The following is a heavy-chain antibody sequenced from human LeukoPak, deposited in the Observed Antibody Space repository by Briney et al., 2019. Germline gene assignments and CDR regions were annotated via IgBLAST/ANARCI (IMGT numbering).Heavy chain of an antibody. J-gene: IGHJ4*02. Sequence: ASVKVSCKASGYTFTSYGISWVRPAPGQGLEWMGWISAYNGNTNYAQKLQGRVTMTTDTSTSTAYMELRSLRSDDTAVYYCAREARLENTLVIDYWGQGTLVTVSS. D-gene: IGHD3-16*01. CDR1: GYTFTSYG. V-gene: IGHV1-18*01. CDR3: AREARLENTLVIDY. CDR2: ISAYNGNT.